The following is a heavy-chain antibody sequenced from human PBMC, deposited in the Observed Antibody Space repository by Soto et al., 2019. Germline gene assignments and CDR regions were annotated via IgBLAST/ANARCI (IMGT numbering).Heavy chain of an antibody. V-gene: IGHV1-18*01. CDR1: GYTFTSYG. D-gene: IGHD3-3*01. Sequence: WASVKVTCKASGYTFTSYGISWVRQAPGQGLEWMGWISAYNGNTNYAQKLQGRVTMTTDTSTSTAYMELRSLRSDDTAVYYCARDADGGFLEWLLPSDYWGQGTLVTVSS. CDR3: ARDADGGFLEWLLPSDY. J-gene: IGHJ4*02. CDR2: ISAYNGNT.